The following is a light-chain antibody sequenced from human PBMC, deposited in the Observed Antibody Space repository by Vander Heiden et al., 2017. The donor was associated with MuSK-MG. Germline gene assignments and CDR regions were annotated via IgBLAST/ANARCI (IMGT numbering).Light chain of an antibody. J-gene: IGLJ2*01. Sequence: QSALTQPASVSGSPGQSITISCTGTSSDVGGYDYVSWYQQHPGKAPKLMIYDVSNRLSGVSNRFSGSKSGNMASLTISGLQAEDEADYYCCSYTSTSTRVFGGGTKLT. CDR3: CSYTSTSTRV. CDR2: DVS. CDR1: SSDVGGYDY. V-gene: IGLV2-14*03.